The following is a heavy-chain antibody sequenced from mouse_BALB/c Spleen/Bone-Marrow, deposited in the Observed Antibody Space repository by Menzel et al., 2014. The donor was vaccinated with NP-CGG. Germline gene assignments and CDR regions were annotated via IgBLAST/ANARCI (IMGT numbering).Heavy chain of an antibody. D-gene: IGHD2-1*01. CDR2: IDTANGNT. J-gene: IGHJ4*01. CDR1: GFNIKDTY. Sequence: VQLQQSGAELVKPGASVKLSCTASGFNIKDTYMHWVKQRPEQGLEWIGRIDTANGNTIYDPKFQGKATITADTSSNTAYLQLSSLTSEDTAVYYCARYGNGLMDYWGQGTSVTVSS. CDR3: ARYGNGLMDY. V-gene: IGHV14-3*02.